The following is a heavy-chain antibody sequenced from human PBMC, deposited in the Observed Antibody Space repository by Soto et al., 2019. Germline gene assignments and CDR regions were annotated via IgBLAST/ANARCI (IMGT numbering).Heavy chain of an antibody. V-gene: IGHV3-30-3*01. CDR1: GFTFSSYA. Sequence: QVQLVESGGGVVQPGRSLRLSCAASGFTFSSYAMHWVRQAPGKGLEWVAVISSDGSNKNNADSVKGRFIISRDNSKNTLYLQMNSLRAEDTAVYQCARDRSSSGYYYGIDYWGQGTLVTVSS. J-gene: IGHJ4*02. CDR2: ISSDGSNK. CDR3: ARDRSSSGYYYGIDY. D-gene: IGHD3-22*01.